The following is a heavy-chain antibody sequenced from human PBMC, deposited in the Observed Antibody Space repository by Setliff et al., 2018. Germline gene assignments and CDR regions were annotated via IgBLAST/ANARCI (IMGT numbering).Heavy chain of an antibody. D-gene: IGHD3-16*01. CDR1: GFTFSNYG. J-gene: IGHJ4*02. CDR2: ISWNSGSI. V-gene: IGHV3-9*01. CDR3: ARDFGPHFFDY. Sequence: PGGSLRLSCVASGFTFSNYGMHWVRQAPGKGLEWVSGISWNSGSIGYVDSVKGRFTISRDNAKNSLYLQMNSLRAEDTAVYYCARDFGPHFFDYWGQGTLVTVSS.